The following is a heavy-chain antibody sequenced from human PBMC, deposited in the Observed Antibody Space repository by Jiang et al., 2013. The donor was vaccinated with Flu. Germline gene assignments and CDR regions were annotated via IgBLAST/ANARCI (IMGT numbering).Heavy chain of an antibody. Sequence: QTLSLTCAISGDSVSSNSAAWNWIRQSPSRGLEWLGRTYYRSKWYNDYAVSVKSRITINPDTSKNQFSLQLNSVTPEDTAVYYCARVSDSNSSGYYFDAFDIWGQGTMVTVSS. CDR3: ARVSDSNSSGYYFDAFDI. CDR1: GDSVSSNSAA. V-gene: IGHV6-1*01. J-gene: IGHJ3*02. CDR2: TYYRSKWYN. D-gene: IGHD3-22*01.